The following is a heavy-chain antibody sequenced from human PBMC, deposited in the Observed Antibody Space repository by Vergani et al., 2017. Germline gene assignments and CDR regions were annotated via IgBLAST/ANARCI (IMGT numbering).Heavy chain of an antibody. CDR3: ATKSCGTPGCQIGYFRE. V-gene: IGHV3-30*03. Sequence: QVHLVESGGGVVQPGRSLRLSCVVSGFTSSYYRMHWVRQAPGKGLEWVAVISYDGTQKYYADSVKGRFTISRDNSKSTLYLQMNSLRTEDTAVYYCATKSCGTPGCQIGYFREWAEGTLVTVSS. J-gene: IGHJ1*01. CDR2: ISYDGTQK. CDR1: GFTSSYYR. D-gene: IGHD2-15*01.